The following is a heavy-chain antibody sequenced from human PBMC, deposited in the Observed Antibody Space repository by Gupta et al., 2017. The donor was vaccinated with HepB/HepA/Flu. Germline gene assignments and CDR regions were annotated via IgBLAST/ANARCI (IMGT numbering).Heavy chain of an antibody. CDR2: INHSGST. CDR1: GGSFSGYY. D-gene: IGHD1-1*01. Sequence: QVQLQQWGAGLLKPSETLSLTCAVYGGSFSGYYWSWIRQPPGKGLEWIGEINHSGSTNYNPSLKSRVTISVDTSKNQFSLKLSSVTAADTAVYYCARGTGNWNQIYYFDYWGQGTLVTGSS. V-gene: IGHV4-34*01. CDR3: ARGTGNWNQIYYFDY. J-gene: IGHJ4*02.